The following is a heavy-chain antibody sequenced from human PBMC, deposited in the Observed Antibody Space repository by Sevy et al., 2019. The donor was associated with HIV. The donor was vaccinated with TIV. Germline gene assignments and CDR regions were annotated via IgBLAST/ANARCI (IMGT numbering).Heavy chain of an antibody. CDR2: LSFGCGKI. J-gene: IGHJ4*02. CDR3: AREGCTRPHDY. Sequence: GGSLRLSCAASGFDFYDYSMSWIRQAPGKGLEWVETLSFGCGKIKYADYVKGRFTISRDNSKNSFYLQMDNLRVEDTALYYCAREGCTRPHDYWGQGTRVTVSS. V-gene: IGHV3-23*01. D-gene: IGHD2-8*01. CDR1: GFDFYDYS.